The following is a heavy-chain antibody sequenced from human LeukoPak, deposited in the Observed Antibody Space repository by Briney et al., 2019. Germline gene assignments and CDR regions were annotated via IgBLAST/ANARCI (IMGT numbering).Heavy chain of an antibody. Sequence: PSETLSLTCTVSGGSISSYYWSWIRQPPGKGLEWIGYIYYSGSTNYNPSLKSRVTISVDTSKNQFSLKLSSVTAADTAVYYCARGVTSSGWYIRDYWGQGTLVTVSS. D-gene: IGHD6-19*01. J-gene: IGHJ4*02. CDR2: IYYSGST. CDR3: ARGVTSSGWYIRDY. V-gene: IGHV4-59*01. CDR1: GGSISSYY.